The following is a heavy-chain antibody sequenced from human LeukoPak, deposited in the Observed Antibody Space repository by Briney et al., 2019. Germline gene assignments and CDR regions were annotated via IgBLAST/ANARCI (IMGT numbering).Heavy chain of an antibody. CDR1: GGSISSSSYY. Sequence: PSETLSLTCTVSGGSISSSSYYWGWIRQPPGKGLEWIGSIYYSGSTYYNPSLKSRVTISVDTSKNQFSLKMSSVTAADTAVYYCARDLGGIYFDYWGQGTLVTVSS. CDR2: IYYSGST. CDR3: ARDLGGIYFDY. J-gene: IGHJ4*02. V-gene: IGHV4-39*07. D-gene: IGHD1-26*01.